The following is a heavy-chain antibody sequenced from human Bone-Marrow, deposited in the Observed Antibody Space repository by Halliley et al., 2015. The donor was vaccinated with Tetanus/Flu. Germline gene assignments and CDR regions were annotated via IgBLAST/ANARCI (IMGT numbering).Heavy chain of an antibody. CDR2: IYYSGST. CDR3: ARVGLGISALDY. D-gene: IGHD7-27*01. J-gene: IGHJ4*02. V-gene: IGHV4-59*01. CDR1: GASIGSSY. Sequence: TLSLTCSVSGASIGSSYWGWIRQSPGEGLEWIGYIYYSGSTNYNPSLRSRVTILVDTSKSQVPLRLLSVTAADTAVYYCARVGLGISALDYWGQGILVTVPS.